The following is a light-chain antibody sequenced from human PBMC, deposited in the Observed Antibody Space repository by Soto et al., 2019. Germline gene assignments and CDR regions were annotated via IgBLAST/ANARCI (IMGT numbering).Light chain of an antibody. Sequence: QSALTQPASVSGSPGQSITISCSGTNSDVGGFDYVSWYQLHPGKVPRLLIYEVANRPSGVSHRFSGSKSGNTASLIISAVQAEDEADYYCSSVTTSFSLVFGGGTKVTVL. CDR2: EVA. CDR3: SSVTTSFSLV. J-gene: IGLJ3*02. CDR1: NSDVGGFDY. V-gene: IGLV2-14*01.